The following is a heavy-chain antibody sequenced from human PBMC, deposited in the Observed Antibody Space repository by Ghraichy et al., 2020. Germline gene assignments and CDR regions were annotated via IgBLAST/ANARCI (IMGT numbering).Heavy chain of an antibody. J-gene: IGHJ4*02. CDR2: INPNSGGT. V-gene: IGHV1-2*02. CDR1: GYTFTGYY. CDR3: ARARYYYGSGSYATDY. D-gene: IGHD3-10*01. Sequence: VKVSCKASGYTFTGYYMHWVRQAPGQGLEWMGWINPNSGGTNYAQKFQGRVTMTRDTSISTAYMELSRLRSDDTAVYYCARARYYYGSGSYATDYWGQGTLVTVSS.